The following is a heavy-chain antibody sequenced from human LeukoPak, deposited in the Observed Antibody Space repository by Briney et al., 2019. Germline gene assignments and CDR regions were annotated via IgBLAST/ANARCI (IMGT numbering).Heavy chain of an antibody. CDR1: GGSISSYY. D-gene: IGHD3-16*01. V-gene: IGHV4-59*01. Sequence: SETLSLTCTVSGGSISSYYWSWIGQPPGKGLEWFGYIYYSGSTNYNPSLKSRVTISVDTSKNQFSLKLSSVTAADTAVYYCARDMAYVYAFDIWGQGTMVTVSS. J-gene: IGHJ3*02. CDR2: IYYSGST. CDR3: ARDMAYVYAFDI.